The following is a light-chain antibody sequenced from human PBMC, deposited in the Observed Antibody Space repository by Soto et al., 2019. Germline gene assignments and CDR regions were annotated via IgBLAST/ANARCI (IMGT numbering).Light chain of an antibody. V-gene: IGLV1-51*02. CDR2: ENN. J-gene: IGLJ1*01. CDR1: SSNIGNNY. CDR3: GTWDSSLSAYV. Sequence: QAVVTQPPSVSAAPGQKVTISCSGSSSNIGNNYVSWYQQLPGTAPKLLISENNNRPSGIPDRFSGSKSGTSATLGITGLQTGDEADYYCGTWDSSLSAYVFGTGTKLTVL.